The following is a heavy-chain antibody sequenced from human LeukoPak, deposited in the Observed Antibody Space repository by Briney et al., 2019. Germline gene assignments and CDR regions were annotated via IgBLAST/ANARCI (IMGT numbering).Heavy chain of an antibody. Sequence: KPSETPSLTCTASGVSISSYYWSWVRQPPGKGLEWVGYIYYSGSTNYNPSLKSRVTISVDTSKNQFSLKLSSVTAAETAVYYCARGRKHRGGAGDIWGQGTMVTVSS. J-gene: IGHJ3*02. CDR3: ARGRKHRGGAGDI. CDR1: GVSISSYY. V-gene: IGHV4-59*01. CDR2: IYYSGST. D-gene: IGHD3-16*01.